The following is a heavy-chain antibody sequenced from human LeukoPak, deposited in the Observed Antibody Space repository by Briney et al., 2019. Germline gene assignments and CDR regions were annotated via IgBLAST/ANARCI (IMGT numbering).Heavy chain of an antibody. V-gene: IGHV4-39*07. Sequence: PSETLSLTCTVSGGSISSFSYYWGWIRQPPGEGLEWIGSIYYSGATYYNPSLKSRVTISVDTSKNQFSLKLSSVTAADTAVYYCARAGGYRYCSSTSCYRLAFDIWGQGTMVTVSS. CDR3: ARAGGYRYCSSTSCYRLAFDI. J-gene: IGHJ3*02. CDR1: GGSISSFSYY. CDR2: IYYSGAT. D-gene: IGHD2-2*02.